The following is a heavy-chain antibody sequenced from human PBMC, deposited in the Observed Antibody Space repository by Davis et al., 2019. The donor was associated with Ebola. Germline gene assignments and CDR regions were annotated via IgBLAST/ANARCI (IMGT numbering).Heavy chain of an antibody. V-gene: IGHV4-59*08. Sequence: SETLSLTCTVSGGSISSYYWSWIRQPPGKGLEWIGYIYYSGSTNYNPSLKSRVTISVDTSKNQFSLKLSSVTAADTAVYYCARFGYCSSTSCSWGPNYYYYYGMDVWGQGTTVTVSS. D-gene: IGHD2-2*01. CDR3: ARFGYCSSTSCSWGPNYYYYYGMDV. J-gene: IGHJ6*02. CDR2: IYYSGST. CDR1: GGSISSYY.